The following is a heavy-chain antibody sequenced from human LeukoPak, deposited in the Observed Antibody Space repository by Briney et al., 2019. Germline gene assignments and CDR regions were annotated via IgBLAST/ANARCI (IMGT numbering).Heavy chain of an antibody. Sequence: GASVKVSCKASGYTFTDYSMHWVRQAPGQGLEWMGWINPNSGGTNYAQKFQGRVTMTRDTSISTAYMELSRLRSDDTAVYYCARDKGTSYLSSFDYWGQGTLVTVSS. J-gene: IGHJ4*02. CDR3: ARDKGTSYLSSFDY. V-gene: IGHV1-2*02. CDR1: GYTFTDYS. CDR2: INPNSGGT. D-gene: IGHD6-6*01.